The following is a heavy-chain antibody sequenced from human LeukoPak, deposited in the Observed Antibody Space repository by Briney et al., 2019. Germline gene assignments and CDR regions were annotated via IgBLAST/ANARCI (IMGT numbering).Heavy chain of an antibody. CDR3: ARGQAGTTSGLYGMDV. CDR1: GLTFSNYW. Sequence: GGSLRLSCAASGLTFSNYWMHWVRQPPGKGLVWVSHLNSGGSSTHYADSVKGRFTISRDNAKNTLYLQMTSLRGEDTALYYCARGQAGTTSGLYGMDVWGQGTTVTVSS. V-gene: IGHV3-74*01. CDR2: LNSGGSST. J-gene: IGHJ6*02. D-gene: IGHD1-1*01.